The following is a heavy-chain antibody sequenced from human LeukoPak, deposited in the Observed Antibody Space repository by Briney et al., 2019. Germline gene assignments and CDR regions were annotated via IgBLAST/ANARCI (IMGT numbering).Heavy chain of an antibody. CDR2: IYYSGST. J-gene: IGHJ4*02. CDR3: ARQLGVRTATSYDY. V-gene: IGHV4-39*01. CDR1: GGSISSSSYY. Sequence: SETLSLTCTVSGGSISSSSYYWGWIRQPPGKGLEWIGSIYYSGSTYYNPSLKSRVTISVDTSKNQFSLKLSSVTAADTAVYYCARQLGVRTATSYDYWGQGTLVTVSS. D-gene: IGHD3-10*02.